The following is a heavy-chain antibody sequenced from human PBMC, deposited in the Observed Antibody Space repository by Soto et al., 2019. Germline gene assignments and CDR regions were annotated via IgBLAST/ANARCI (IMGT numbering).Heavy chain of an antibody. D-gene: IGHD3-22*01. CDR2: IYYSGST. CDR1: GGSISSGGYY. Sequence: QVQLQESGPGLVKPSQTLSLTCTVSGGSISSGGYYWSWIRQHPGKGRGWIGYIYYSGSTYYHPSLKSRVTISVDTSKNQFSLKRSSVTAADTAVYYCAIYDSSGSRGFQHWGQGTLVTVSS. CDR3: AIYDSSGSRGFQH. V-gene: IGHV4-31*03. J-gene: IGHJ1*01.